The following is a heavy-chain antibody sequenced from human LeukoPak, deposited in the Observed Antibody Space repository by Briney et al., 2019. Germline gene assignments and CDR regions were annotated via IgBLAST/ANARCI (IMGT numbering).Heavy chain of an antibody. CDR2: LSSSSTYI. D-gene: IGHD2-15*01. CDR1: GFTFSDYN. J-gene: IGHJ3*02. CDR3: ARGRWYCSGGSCFTDAFDI. Sequence: GGSLRLSCAASGFTFSDYNMNWVREAPGNGLECVSSLSSSSTYIYYADSVKGRFTISRDNAKNSLYLQMNSLRAEDTAVYYCARGRWYCSGGSCFTDAFDIWGQGTMVTVSS. V-gene: IGHV3-21*01.